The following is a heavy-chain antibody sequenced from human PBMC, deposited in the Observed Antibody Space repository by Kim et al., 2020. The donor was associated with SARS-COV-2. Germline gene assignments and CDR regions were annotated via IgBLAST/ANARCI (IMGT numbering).Heavy chain of an antibody. D-gene: IGHD6-13*01. J-gene: IGHJ4*02. CDR1: GFSISTTGMC. CDR3: ARGRQQLEY. CDR2: IDWDDDK. Sequence: SGPTLVNPTQTLTLTCTFSGFSISTTGMCVSWIRQPPGKALEWLARIDWDDDKYYSTSLKTRLTISKDTSKNQVVLTMTSMDRVDTATYYCARGRQQLEYWGQGTLVTVSS. V-gene: IGHV2-70*11.